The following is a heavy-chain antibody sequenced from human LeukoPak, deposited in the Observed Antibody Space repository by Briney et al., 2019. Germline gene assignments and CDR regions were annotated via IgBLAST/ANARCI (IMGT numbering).Heavy chain of an antibody. D-gene: IGHD3-22*01. CDR1: GFTFSSFA. V-gene: IGHV3-23*01. CDR2: ISGSGDNT. CDR3: ARLGYYYETTSTPGDI. J-gene: IGHJ3*02. Sequence: PGGSLRLSCAASGFTFSSFAMDWVRQAPGKGLEWVSAISGSGDNTYYADSVKGRFTISRDNSKTTSFLQMNSLRTEDTAVYYCARLGYYYETTSTPGDIWGQGTTVTVSS.